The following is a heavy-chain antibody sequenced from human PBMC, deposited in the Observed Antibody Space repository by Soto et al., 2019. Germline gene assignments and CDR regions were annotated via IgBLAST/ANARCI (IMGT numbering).Heavy chain of an antibody. CDR3: ARSIVVVTALDY. J-gene: IGHJ4*02. V-gene: IGHV1-3*05. CDR2: INAGNGNT. D-gene: IGHD2-21*02. Sequence: QVQLVQSGAEEKKPGASVKVSCKASGYTFTSYAMHWVRQAPGQRLEWMGWINAGNGNTKYSQKFQGRVTITRDTPASTAYMEVSSLRSEDTAVYYCARSIVVVTALDYWGQGTLVTVSS. CDR1: GYTFTSYA.